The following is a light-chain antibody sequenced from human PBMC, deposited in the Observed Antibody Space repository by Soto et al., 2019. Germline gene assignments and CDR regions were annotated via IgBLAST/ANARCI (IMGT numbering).Light chain of an antibody. V-gene: IGKV3-20*01. CDR2: GPS. Sequence: EIVLTQSPDTLSLSPGERATLSCRASQSVSSSYLAWYQQKPGQAPRLLIYGPSSRATGIPDRFSGSGSGKDFTLTISRLEPKDFAGYYCQRYNRSPPAYTFGQGTKLEIK. CDR1: QSVSSSY. CDR3: QRYNRSPPAYT. J-gene: IGKJ2*01.